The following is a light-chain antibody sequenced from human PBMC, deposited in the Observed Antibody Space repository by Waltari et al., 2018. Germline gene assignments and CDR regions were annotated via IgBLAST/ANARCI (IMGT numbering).Light chain of an antibody. CDR2: KGI. J-gene: IGLJ3*02. Sequence: QAGGTREQSLSVSPGGTVTLTCHLIAGSASNTSSPTWYQQTPGQPPRMVWYKGIRRSSGVPHRFSGSILGNTAALTITGAQADDESDYYCSMYMGSGVWVFGGGTKLTVL. CDR1: AGSASNTSS. CDR3: SMYMGSGVWV. V-gene: IGLV8-61*01.